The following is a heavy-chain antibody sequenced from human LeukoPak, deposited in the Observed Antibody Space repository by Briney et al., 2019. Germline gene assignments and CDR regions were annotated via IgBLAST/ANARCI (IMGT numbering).Heavy chain of an antibody. D-gene: IGHD3-3*01. J-gene: IGHJ4*02. Sequence: ASMKVSCKASGYTFTGYYMYWVRQAPGQGLEWMGWINPNSGGTNYAQTFQGRVTMTRDTSISTAYMELSRLRSDDTAVYYCARGLDKYDYWSGYFLAYWGQGTLVTVSS. CDR3: ARGLDKYDYWSGYFLAY. CDR1: GYTFTGYY. CDR2: INPNSGGT. V-gene: IGHV1-2*02.